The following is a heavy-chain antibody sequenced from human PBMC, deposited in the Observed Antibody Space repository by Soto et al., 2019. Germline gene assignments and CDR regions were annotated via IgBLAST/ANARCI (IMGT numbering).Heavy chain of an antibody. CDR2: ISAYNGNT. Sequence: ASVNVSCKTSGDTFTSYGISWVRQAPGQGLEWMGWISAYNGNTNYAQKLQGRVTMTTDTSTSTAYMELRSLRSDDTAVYYCARGGSGDNYFDYWGQGTLVTVSS. V-gene: IGHV1-18*01. J-gene: IGHJ4*02. D-gene: IGHD3-10*01. CDR1: GDTFTSYG. CDR3: ARGGSGDNYFDY.